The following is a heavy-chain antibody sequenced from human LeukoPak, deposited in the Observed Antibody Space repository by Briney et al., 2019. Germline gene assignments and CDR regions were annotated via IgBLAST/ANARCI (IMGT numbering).Heavy chain of an antibody. J-gene: IGHJ5*02. CDR1: GFTFSSYW. CDR3: ARGWIAAAAINWFDP. V-gene: IGHV3-7*01. Sequence: GGSLRLSCAASGFTFSSYWMSWVRQAPGKGLEWVANIKQDGSEKYYVDSVKGRFTISRDNAKNSLYLQMSSLRAEDTAVYYCARGWIAAAAINWFDPWGQGTLVTVSS. D-gene: IGHD6-13*01. CDR2: IKQDGSEK.